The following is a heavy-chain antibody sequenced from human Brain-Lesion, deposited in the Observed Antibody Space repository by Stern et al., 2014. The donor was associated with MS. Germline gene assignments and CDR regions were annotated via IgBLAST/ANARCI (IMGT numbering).Heavy chain of an antibody. Sequence: VQLVQSGAEVKKPGASVKVSCKVSGYTLTDLSMHWVRQAPRKGLEWMGGFDPEDGETTYAQKFQGRVTMTEDTSTDTAYMELSSLRSEDTAVYYCATLSPGAGGNYYRHFDYWGQGTLVTVSS. D-gene: IGHD1-26*01. CDR3: ATLSPGAGGNYYRHFDY. CDR1: GYTLTDLS. J-gene: IGHJ4*02. CDR2: FDPEDGET. V-gene: IGHV1-24*01.